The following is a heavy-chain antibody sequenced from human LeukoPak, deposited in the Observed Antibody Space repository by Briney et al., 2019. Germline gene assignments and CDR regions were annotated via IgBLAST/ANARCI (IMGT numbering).Heavy chain of an antibody. CDR1: VFTPRSYW. CDR2: IKQDGSEK. D-gene: IGHD3-9*01. Sequence: GGSLRHSCADPVFTPRSYWMSSVPEAPGKGLEWVANIKQDGSEKYYVDSVKGRFTISRDNAKNSLYLQMNSLSAEDTAVYYCARSDPDWYFDYWGQGTLVTVSS. V-gene: IGHV3-7*01. J-gene: IGHJ4*02. CDR3: ARSDPDWYFDY.